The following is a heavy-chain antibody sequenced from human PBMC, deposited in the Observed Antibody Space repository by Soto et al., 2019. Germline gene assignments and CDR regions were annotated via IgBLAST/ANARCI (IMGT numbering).Heavy chain of an antibody. CDR1: GYTFTSYD. Sequence: QVQLVQSGAEVKKPGASVKVSCKASGYTFTSYDINWVRQATGQGLEWMGWMNPNSGNTGYAQKFQGXVAITRXXSISTAYMELSSLRSEDTAVYYCARGRRPSAVAGQYNWFDPWGQGTLVTVSS. V-gene: IGHV1-8*01. CDR2: MNPNSGNT. CDR3: ARGRRPSAVAGQYNWFDP. J-gene: IGHJ5*02. D-gene: IGHD6-19*01.